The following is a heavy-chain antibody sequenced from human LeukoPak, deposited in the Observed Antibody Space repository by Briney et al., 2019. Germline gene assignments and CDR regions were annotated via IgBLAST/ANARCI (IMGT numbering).Heavy chain of an antibody. Sequence: GGSLRLSCAASGFTFSSYAMSWVRQAPGKGLEWVSAISGSGGSTYYADSVKGRFTISRDNSKNTLYLQMNSLGAEDTAVYYCAKDGTMVRGVSGYWGQGTLVTVSS. CDR1: GFTFSSYA. CDR2: ISGSGGST. J-gene: IGHJ4*02. CDR3: AKDGTMVRGVSGY. D-gene: IGHD3-10*01. V-gene: IGHV3-23*01.